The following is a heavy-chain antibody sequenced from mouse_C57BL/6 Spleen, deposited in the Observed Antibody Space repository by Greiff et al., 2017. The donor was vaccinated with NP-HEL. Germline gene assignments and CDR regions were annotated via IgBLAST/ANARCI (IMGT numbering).Heavy chain of an antibody. Sequence: VQVVESGPGLVAPSQSLSITCTVSGFSLTSYGVSWVRQPPGKGLEWLGVIWGDGSTNYHSALISRLSIIKDNSKNQVFLKLNSLKTDDTATYYCAKRKLGRGYFDVWGTGTPVTVSS. CDR1: GFSLTSYG. CDR3: AKRKLGRGYFDV. CDR2: IWGDGST. J-gene: IGHJ1*03. D-gene: IGHD4-1*01. V-gene: IGHV2-3*01.